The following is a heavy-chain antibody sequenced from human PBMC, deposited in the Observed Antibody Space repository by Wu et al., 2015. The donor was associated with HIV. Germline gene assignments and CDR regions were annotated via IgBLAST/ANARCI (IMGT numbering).Heavy chain of an antibody. CDR1: GGTFIVYA. D-gene: IGHD3-10*01. Sequence: QVQLVQSGAEVKKPGSSVKVSCKISGGTFIVYAFTWVRQAPGQGLEWMGGVIPVFGTSNYAQKFQDRVTITADESTNTVYMELSSLRFEDTAVYYCAREVGAMLANWFDPWGQGTLVIVSS. J-gene: IGHJ5*02. V-gene: IGHV1-69*12. CDR2: VIPVFGTS. CDR3: AREVGAMLANWFDP.